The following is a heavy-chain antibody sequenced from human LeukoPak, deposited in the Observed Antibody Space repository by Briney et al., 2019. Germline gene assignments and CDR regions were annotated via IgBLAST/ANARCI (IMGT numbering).Heavy chain of an antibody. CDR2: INPNSGAT. CDR1: GHTFTGYC. Sequence: GASVKVSCKASGHTFTGYCMHWVRQAPGQGLEWMGWINPNSGATLYAQKFQGRVTMTRDTSINTAYMELSSLRSDDTAVYYCTRAKRVIFDYWGQGTLVTVSS. D-gene: IGHD1-1*01. V-gene: IGHV1-2*02. J-gene: IGHJ4*02. CDR3: TRAKRVIFDY.